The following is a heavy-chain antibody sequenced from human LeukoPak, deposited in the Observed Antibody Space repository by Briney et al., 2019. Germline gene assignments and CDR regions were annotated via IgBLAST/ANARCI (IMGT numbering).Heavy chain of an antibody. J-gene: IGHJ4*02. Sequence: SETLSLTCTVSGDSISSYYWSWIRQPPGKGLEWIGYIYYSGSTNYNPSLKSRVTISVDTSKNQFSLKLSSVTAADTAVYYCASMGYGSYYFDYWGQGTLVTVSS. D-gene: IGHD3-10*01. CDR2: IYYSGST. V-gene: IGHV4-59*08. CDR1: GDSISSYY. CDR3: ASMGYGSYYFDY.